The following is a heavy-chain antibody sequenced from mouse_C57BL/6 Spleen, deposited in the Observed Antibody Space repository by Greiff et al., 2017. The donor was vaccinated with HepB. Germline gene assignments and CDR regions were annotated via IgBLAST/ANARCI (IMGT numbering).Heavy chain of an antibody. Sequence: VQLQQPGAELVKPGASVKMSCKASGYTFTSYWITWVKQRPGQGLEWIGDIYPGSGSTNYNEKFKSKATLTVDTSSSTAYMQLSSLTSEDSAVYYCARSEDYDYDDYFDYWGQGATLTVSS. D-gene: IGHD2-4*01. CDR2: IYPGSGST. CDR3: ARSEDYDYDDYFDY. V-gene: IGHV1-55*01. CDR1: GYTFTSYW. J-gene: IGHJ2*01.